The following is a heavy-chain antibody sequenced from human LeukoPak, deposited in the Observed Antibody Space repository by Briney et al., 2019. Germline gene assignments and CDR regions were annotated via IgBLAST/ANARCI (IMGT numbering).Heavy chain of an antibody. D-gene: IGHD4-17*01. J-gene: IGHJ1*01. CDR2: IYYSGCT. CDR3: ARVLRSYGDSHALEYFQH. Sequence: SETLSLTCTVSGGSISSGGYYWSWIRQHPGKGLEWIGYIYYSGCTYYNPSLKGRVTISVDTSKNQFSLKLSSVTAADTAVYYCARVLRSYGDSHALEYFQHWGQGTLVTVSS. CDR1: GGSISSGGYY. V-gene: IGHV4-31*03.